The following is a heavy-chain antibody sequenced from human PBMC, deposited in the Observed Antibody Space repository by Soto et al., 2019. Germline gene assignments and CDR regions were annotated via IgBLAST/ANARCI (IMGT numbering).Heavy chain of an antibody. CDR1: GFTFSSYS. V-gene: IGHV3-21*01. CDR2: VSSSSSYI. J-gene: IGHJ4*02. Sequence: GGSLRLSCAASGFTFSSYSMNWVRQAPGKGLEWVSSVSSSSSYIYYADSVKGRFTISRDNAKNSLYLQMNSLRAEDTAVYYCARIHSSDILTGYHFDYWGQGTLVTVSS. CDR3: ARIHSSDILTGYHFDY. D-gene: IGHD3-9*01.